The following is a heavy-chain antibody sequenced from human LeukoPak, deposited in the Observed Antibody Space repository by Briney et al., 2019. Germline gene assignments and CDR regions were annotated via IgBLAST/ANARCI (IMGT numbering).Heavy chain of an antibody. CDR2: INPSGGGT. D-gene: IGHD6-19*01. CDR1: GYTFTSYY. J-gene: IGHJ6*03. CDR3: ASPRGGWSLEAGPGDNYYYYMDV. V-gene: IGHV1-46*01. Sequence: GASVKVSCKASGYTFTSYYMHWVRQAPGQGLEWMGIINPSGGGTSYAQKFQGRATMTRDTSTSTVYMELSSLRSEDTAVYYCASPRGGWSLEAGPGDNYYYYMDVWGKGTTVTVSS.